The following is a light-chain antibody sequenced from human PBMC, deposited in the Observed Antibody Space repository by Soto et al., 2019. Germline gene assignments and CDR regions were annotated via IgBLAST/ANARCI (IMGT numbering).Light chain of an antibody. CDR2: GVS. V-gene: IGLV2-14*01. CDR3: TSYTRDTALV. Sequence: QSALTQPASVSGSPGQSITISCTGTISDFVVYNYVSWYQQHPGKAPKLMIYGVSNRPSGVSNRFSGSKSGSTASLTISGLQAEDEADYHCTSYTRDTALVFGTGTKVTVL. CDR1: ISDFVVYNY. J-gene: IGLJ1*01.